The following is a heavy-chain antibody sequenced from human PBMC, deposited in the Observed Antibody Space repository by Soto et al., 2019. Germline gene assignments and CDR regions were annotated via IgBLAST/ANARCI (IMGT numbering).Heavy chain of an antibody. J-gene: IGHJ2*01. CDR3: AREVIPLTTDWYFAL. V-gene: IGHV4-30-4*01. D-gene: IGHD4-17*01. CDR1: GGSISGGVGGLYY. CDR2: IYDSGST. Sequence: QLQLRESGPGLLKPSETLSLTCTVSGGSISGGVGGLYYWSWIRQPPGKGLEWIGYIYDSGSTYYHPSLKIRVTISVDTSNNQFSLRLSSVTAADTAVYYCAREVIPLTTDWYFALWGRGTLVTVSS.